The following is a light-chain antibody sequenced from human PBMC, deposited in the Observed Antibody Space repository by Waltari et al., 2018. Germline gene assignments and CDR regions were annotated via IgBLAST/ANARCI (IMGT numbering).Light chain of an antibody. CDR1: DSDVGAYDF. Sequence: QSALTQPASVSGSPGQSITIYCSGTDSDVGAYDFVSWYQQHPGKAPHLIIYEVSNRPSGISNRFPASKSGNTASLTTSGLQAEDEADYYCSSYTTSSAPGVFGTGTRVTVL. CDR3: SSYTTSSAPGV. V-gene: IGLV2-14*01. CDR2: EVS. J-gene: IGLJ1*01.